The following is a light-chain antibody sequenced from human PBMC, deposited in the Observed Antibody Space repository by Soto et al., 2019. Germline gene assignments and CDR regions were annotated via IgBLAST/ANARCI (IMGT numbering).Light chain of an antibody. CDR2: DAS. J-gene: IGKJ4*01. V-gene: IGKV3-11*01. Sequence: EIVLTQSPATLSLSPGERATLSCRASQSISTYLAWYQQKPGQAPRLLIYDASQRATGIPARFSGSGSGTDFTLTISSLEPEDVAVYYCQQRSKWPPPFGRGTKVEIK. CDR3: QQRSKWPPP. CDR1: QSISTY.